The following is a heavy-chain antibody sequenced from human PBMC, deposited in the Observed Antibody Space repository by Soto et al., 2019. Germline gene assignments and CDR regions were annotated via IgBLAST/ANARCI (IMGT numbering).Heavy chain of an antibody. V-gene: IGHV3-30*18. CDR2: ISYDGSNK. Sequence: GGSLRLSCAASGFTFSSYGMHWVRQAPGKGLEWVAVISYDGSNKYYADSVKGRFTISRDNSKNTLYLQMNSLRAEDTAVYYCAKDRGIAVADRAHYFDYWGQGTLVTVSS. CDR3: AKDRGIAVADRAHYFDY. J-gene: IGHJ4*02. D-gene: IGHD6-19*01. CDR1: GFTFSSYG.